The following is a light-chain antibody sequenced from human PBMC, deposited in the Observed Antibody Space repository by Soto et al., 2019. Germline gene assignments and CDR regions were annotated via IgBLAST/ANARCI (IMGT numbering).Light chain of an antibody. J-gene: IGLJ2*01. V-gene: IGLV2-14*01. CDR1: TSDVGAYNY. CDR3: SSYTNSPGVV. CDR2: DVS. Sequence: QSALTQPASVSGSPGQSITISCTGTTSDVGAYNYVSWYQQHPGKAPKLMIYDVSNRPSGVSNRFSGSKSGNTASLTISGLQAEDEADYYCSSYTNSPGVVFGGGTKVTVL.